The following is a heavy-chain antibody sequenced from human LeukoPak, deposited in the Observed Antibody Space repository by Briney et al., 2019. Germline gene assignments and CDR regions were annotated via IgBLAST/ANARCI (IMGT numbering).Heavy chain of an antibody. CDR1: GFTVSTNY. CDR2: IYSGGST. V-gene: IGHV3-53*01. CDR3: ARSGNIRFDY. Sequence: GGSLRLSCAASGFTVSTNYMTWVRQAPGKGLEWVSVIYSGGSTYYADSVKGRFTISRDNSKNTLFLQMNSLRDEDTAVYYCARSGNIRFDYWGQGTLVTVSS. J-gene: IGHJ4*02.